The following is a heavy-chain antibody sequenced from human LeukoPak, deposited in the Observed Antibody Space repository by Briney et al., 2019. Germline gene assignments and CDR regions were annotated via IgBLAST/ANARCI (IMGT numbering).Heavy chain of an antibody. Sequence: SETLSLTCTVSGDSISSSSYYWGWIRQPPGKGLEWIGEINHSGSTNYNPSLKSRVTISVDTSKNQFSLKLSSVTAADTAVYYCARGRYSSSWYVAGGFDYWGQGTLVTVSS. D-gene: IGHD6-13*01. CDR2: INHSGST. CDR3: ARGRYSSSWYVAGGFDY. J-gene: IGHJ4*02. CDR1: GDSISSSSYY. V-gene: IGHV4-39*07.